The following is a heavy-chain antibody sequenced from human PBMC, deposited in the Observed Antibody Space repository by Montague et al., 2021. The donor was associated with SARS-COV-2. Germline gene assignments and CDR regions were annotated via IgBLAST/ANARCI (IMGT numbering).Heavy chain of an antibody. CDR3: ARQRSRFTWNNGGMSV. J-gene: IGHJ6*02. CDR2: IYPGDSDA. D-gene: IGHD1/OR15-1a*01. Sequence: QSGAEVKKPGESLKISCKGSGYTFTTYWIGWVRQMPGKGLEWMGIIYPGDSDARYSPSFQGQVTISVDESISTAYLQWTSLKASDTAMYYRARQRSRFTWNNGGMSVWGQGTTVTVSS. V-gene: IGHV5-51*01. CDR1: GYTFTTYW.